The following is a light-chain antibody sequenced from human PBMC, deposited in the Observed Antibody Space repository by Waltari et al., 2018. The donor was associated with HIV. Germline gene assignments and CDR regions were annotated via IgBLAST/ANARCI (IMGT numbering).Light chain of an antibody. CDR2: YVN. CDR1: SSDVGCYNH. V-gene: IGLV2-11*01. CDR3: CSYADNYTWV. J-gene: IGLJ3*02. Sequence: QSALTLPRSMSGSPGQSVTISCTGTSSDVGCYNHDSWYQQHPGKAPKLMIFYVNKRPSGVPDRFSGSKSGNTASLTISGLQAEDEADYYCCSYADNYTWVFGGGTKLTVL.